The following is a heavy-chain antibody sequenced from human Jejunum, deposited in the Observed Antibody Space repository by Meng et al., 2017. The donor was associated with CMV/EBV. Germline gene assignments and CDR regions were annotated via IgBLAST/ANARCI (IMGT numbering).Heavy chain of an antibody. V-gene: IGHV4-31*02. CDR2: LYSSGST. CDR3: ARDDCSGPSCRSPRRYYYGMDV. D-gene: IGHD2-2*01. J-gene: IGHJ6*02. CDR1: YY. Sequence: YYWSWIRQLPGKGLEWIGYLYSSGSTYYNASLKSRVTISSDTSKNQFSLKLISVTAADTAVYYCARDDCSGPSCRSPRRYYYGMDVWGQGTTVTVSS.